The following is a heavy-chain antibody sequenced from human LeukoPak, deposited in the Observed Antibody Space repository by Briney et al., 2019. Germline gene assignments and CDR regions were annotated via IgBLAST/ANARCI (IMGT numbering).Heavy chain of an antibody. Sequence: GASVKVSCKASGGTFSSYAISWVRQAPGQGLEWMGGIIPIFGTANYAQKFQGRVTITADESTSTAYMELSSLRSEDTAVYYCARGRAPGFGYGSTYYDYWGQGTLVTVSS. D-gene: IGHD3-10*01. V-gene: IGHV1-69*13. CDR3: ARGRAPGFGYGSTYYDY. J-gene: IGHJ4*02. CDR2: IIPIFGTA. CDR1: GGTFSSYA.